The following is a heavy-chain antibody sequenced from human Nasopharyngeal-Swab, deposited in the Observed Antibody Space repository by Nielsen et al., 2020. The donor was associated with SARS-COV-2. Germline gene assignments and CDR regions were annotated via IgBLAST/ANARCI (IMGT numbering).Heavy chain of an antibody. CDR3: ARSAPYCSGGSCHPPYNWFDP. V-gene: IGHV1-46*01. Sequence: WVRQAPGQGLEWMGVIGASAGTTTYAQNFQGRVTMTRDTSTSTVYMELSSLTSEDTTVYYCARSAPYCSGGSCHPPYNWFDPWAREPWSPSPQ. CDR2: IGASAGTT. J-gene: IGHJ5*02. D-gene: IGHD2-15*01.